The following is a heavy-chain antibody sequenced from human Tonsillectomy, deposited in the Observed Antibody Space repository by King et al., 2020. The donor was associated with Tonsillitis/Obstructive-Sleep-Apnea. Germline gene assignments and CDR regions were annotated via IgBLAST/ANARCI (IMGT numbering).Heavy chain of an antibody. Sequence: VQLVESGGGLVQPGGSLRLSCAASGFTFSTYAMSWVRQAPGKGLEWVSAISGSGRSTYYADSVKGRFTISRDNSKNTLYLEMSSLRAEDTAVYYCAKVDHYDILTGYPVDYWGQGTLVTVSS. D-gene: IGHD3-9*01. CDR2: ISGSGRST. V-gene: IGHV3-23*04. CDR3: AKVDHYDILTGYPVDY. CDR1: GFTFSTYA. J-gene: IGHJ4*02.